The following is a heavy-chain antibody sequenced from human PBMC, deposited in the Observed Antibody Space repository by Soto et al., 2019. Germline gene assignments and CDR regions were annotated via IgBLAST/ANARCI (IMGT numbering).Heavy chain of an antibody. D-gene: IGHD3-9*01. Sequence: GGSLRLSCAGSGFTFSSYAMNWVRQAPGKGLEWISGISGAAGSTYTADSVKGRFTISRDNSKNTLYLQMNSLRAEDTAVYYCARSLPLYDATGYYRAPSDHWGQGTLVTVSS. CDR3: ARSLPLYDATGYYRAPSDH. J-gene: IGHJ4*02. CDR2: ISGAAGST. V-gene: IGHV3-23*01. CDR1: GFTFSSYA.